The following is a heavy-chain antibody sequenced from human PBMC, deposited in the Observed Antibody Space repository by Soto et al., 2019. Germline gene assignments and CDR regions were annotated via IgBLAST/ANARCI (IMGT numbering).Heavy chain of an antibody. CDR2: ISTSGSTV. CDR3: VRYCSTTLCNGVATRTFDY. V-gene: IGHV3-48*03. Sequence: GGSLRLSCGASRFTFSTYEMNWVRQAPGKGLEWVSYISTSGSTVYYADSVKGRFTISRDNTRNSLYLQMNSLRDEDTALYYCVRYCSTTLCNGVATRTFDYWGQGTLVTVSS. D-gene: IGHD2-2*01. J-gene: IGHJ4*02. CDR1: RFTFSTYE.